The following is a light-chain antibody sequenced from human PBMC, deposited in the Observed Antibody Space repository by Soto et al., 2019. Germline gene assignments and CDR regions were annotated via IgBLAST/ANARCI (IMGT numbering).Light chain of an antibody. CDR1: QIVLYISHNKNY. V-gene: IGKV4-1*01. CDR2: WAS. J-gene: IGKJ1*01. CDR3: QQYYSTPWT. Sequence: DIVMTQSPDSLAVSLGERATINCKSSQIVLYISHNKNYLAWYQQKPVQPPKLLIYWASTRESGVPDRFSGSGSGTDFTLTISSLQAEDVAVYYCQQYYSTPWTFGQGTKVEIK.